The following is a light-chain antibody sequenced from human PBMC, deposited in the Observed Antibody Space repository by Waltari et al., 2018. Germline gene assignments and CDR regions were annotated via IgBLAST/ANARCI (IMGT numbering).Light chain of an antibody. CDR2: AAS. Sequence: DIQMTQSPSSLSASVGDRVTITCRASQSISSYLNWYQQKPGKAPKLLSYAASSLQSWVPSRFSGSGSGTDFTLTISSLQPEDFATYYCQQSYSTPPFTFGPGTKVDIK. J-gene: IGKJ3*01. CDR1: QSISSY. CDR3: QQSYSTPPFT. V-gene: IGKV1-39*01.